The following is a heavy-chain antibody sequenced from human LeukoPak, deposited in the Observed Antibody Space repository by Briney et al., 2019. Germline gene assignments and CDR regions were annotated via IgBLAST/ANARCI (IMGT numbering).Heavy chain of an antibody. V-gene: IGHV3-21*01. CDR3: AADGRSSGWYGFDY. D-gene: IGHD6-19*01. Sequence: GWSVRLPCAASRFTFSTYSMNWLRQAPGKGLEWVSSITSPVGRMYYADSLKGRITISRDNARSTLYLPMNSLRAEDTAVYYCAADGRSSGWYGFDYWGQGILVSVSS. CDR1: RFTFSTYS. J-gene: IGHJ4*02. CDR2: ITSPVGRM.